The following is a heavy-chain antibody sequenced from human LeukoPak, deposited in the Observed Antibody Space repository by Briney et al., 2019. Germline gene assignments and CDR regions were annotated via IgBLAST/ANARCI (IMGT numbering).Heavy chain of an antibody. D-gene: IGHD6-13*01. CDR1: GGTFSSYA. CDR2: IIPIFGTA. J-gene: IGHJ6*02. V-gene: IGHV1-69*13. Sequence: ASVKVSCKASGGTFSSYAISWVRQAPGQGLEWMGGIIPIFGTANYAQKFQGRVTITADESTSTAYMELNSLRSEDTAVYYCARDGSSSWYNYYGMDVWGQGTTVTVSS. CDR3: ARDGSSSWYNYYGMDV.